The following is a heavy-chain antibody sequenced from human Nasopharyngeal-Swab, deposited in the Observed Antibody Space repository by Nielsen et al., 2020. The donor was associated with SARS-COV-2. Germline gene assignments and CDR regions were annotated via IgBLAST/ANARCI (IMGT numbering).Heavy chain of an antibody. V-gene: IGHV3-7*01. D-gene: IGHD2/OR15-2a*01. Sequence: GESLKISCAASGFSVSTYWMTWVRQDPGRGLEWIANIKEDGSETYYVDPVKGRFTISRDNAKNSLYLQMNSLRGEDTAVYFCARAPVIATRPILWLDPRGRGTLVIVSS. J-gene: IGHJ5*02. CDR2: IKEDGSET. CDR3: ARAPVIATRPILWLDP. CDR1: GFSVSTYW.